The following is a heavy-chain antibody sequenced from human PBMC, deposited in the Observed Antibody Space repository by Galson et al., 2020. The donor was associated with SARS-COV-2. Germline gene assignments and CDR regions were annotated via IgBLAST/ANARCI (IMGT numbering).Heavy chain of an antibody. CDR1: GFTLSSYS. CDR3: ARAPDYYYYSMDV. V-gene: IGHV3-48*01. CDR2: ISSSSSTI. J-gene: IGHJ6*03. Sequence: LSLTCAASGFTLSSYSMNWVRQAPGKGLEWVSYISSSSSTIYYADPVKGRFTISRDNAKNSLHLQMNSLRAEDTAVYYCARAPDYYYYSMDVWGKGTTVTTSS.